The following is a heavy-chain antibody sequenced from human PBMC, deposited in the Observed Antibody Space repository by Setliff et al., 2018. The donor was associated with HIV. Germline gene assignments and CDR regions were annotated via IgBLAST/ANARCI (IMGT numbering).Heavy chain of an antibody. J-gene: IGHJ4*02. D-gene: IGHD3-9*01. CDR3: VKDTIEVLRIFSDH. CDR2: IGGHGDGST. V-gene: IGHV3-23*01. Sequence: GGSLRLSCAATGFTFSTYAMSWVRQAPGKGLEWVSTIGGHGDGSTYYADSVKGRFTISRDNSKDTLYLQMNSLRAEDTAVYYCVKDTIEVLRIFSDHWGQGTLVTVSS. CDR1: GFTFSTYA.